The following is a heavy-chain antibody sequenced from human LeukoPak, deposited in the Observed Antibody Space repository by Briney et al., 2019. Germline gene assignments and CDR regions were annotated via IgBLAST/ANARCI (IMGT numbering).Heavy chain of an antibody. J-gene: IGHJ5*02. CDR3: ARDVHGDYGSGWFDP. D-gene: IGHD4-17*01. V-gene: IGHV1-69*05. CDR1: GGTFNNSA. CDR2: IMPLFGTA. Sequence: SVKISCKTSGGTFNNSAISWVRQAPGQGLEWLGGIMPLFGTAGYAQKFQGRVTITKDEPTRTVYLELTSLTSDDTAVYYCARDVHGDYGSGWFDPWGQGTLVSVSS.